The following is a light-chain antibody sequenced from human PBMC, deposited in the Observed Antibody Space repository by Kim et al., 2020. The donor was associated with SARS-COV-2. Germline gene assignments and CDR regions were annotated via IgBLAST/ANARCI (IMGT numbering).Light chain of an antibody. CDR2: WAS. Sequence: ATINCQSTQSLLYISNNMNYLALYQQRPGQPPKLLIYWASTRESGVPDRFSGSGSVTNFTLTISSLQAEDVAVYYCQQYFTSPCTFGQGTKLEI. CDR1: QSLLYISNNMNY. J-gene: IGKJ2*02. CDR3: QQYFTSPCT. V-gene: IGKV4-1*01.